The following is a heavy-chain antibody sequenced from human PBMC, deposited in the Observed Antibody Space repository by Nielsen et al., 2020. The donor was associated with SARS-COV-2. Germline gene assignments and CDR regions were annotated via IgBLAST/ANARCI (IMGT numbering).Heavy chain of an antibody. D-gene: IGHD6-19*01. CDR2: ISSSSSYT. Sequence: GESLKISCAASGFTFSDYYMSWIRQAPGKGLEWVSYISSSSSYTNYADSVKGRFTISRDNAKNSLYLQMNSLRAEDTAVYYCARVRQDSGWYYFDYWGQGTLVTVS. J-gene: IGHJ4*02. CDR3: ARVRQDSGWYYFDY. CDR1: GFTFSDYY. V-gene: IGHV3-11*05.